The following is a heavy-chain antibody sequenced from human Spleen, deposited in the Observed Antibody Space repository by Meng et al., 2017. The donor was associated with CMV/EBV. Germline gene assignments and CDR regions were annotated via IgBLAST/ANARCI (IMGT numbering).Heavy chain of an antibody. V-gene: IGHV1-18*01. D-gene: IGHD2-21*01. CDR3: VREYCGGDCSFANFYFDN. Sequence: ITPYGLSWVRQAPGQGLEWMGWISSHSGDTNYAPKVQGRVTMTTDTSTNTAYMELRSLRSDDTAIYYCVREYCGGDCSFANFYFDNWGQGTLVTVSS. J-gene: IGHJ4*02. CDR1: ITPYG. CDR2: ISSHSGDT.